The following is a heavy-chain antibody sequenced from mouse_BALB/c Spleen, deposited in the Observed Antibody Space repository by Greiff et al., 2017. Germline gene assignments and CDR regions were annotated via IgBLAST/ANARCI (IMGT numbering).Heavy chain of an antibody. J-gene: IGHJ2*01. CDR3: ARRLTTATGFDY. V-gene: IGHV5-6-5*01. CDR2: ISSGGST. Sequence: EVQGVESGGGLVKPGGSLKLSCAASGFTFSSYAMSWVRQTPEKRLEWVASISSGGSTSYPDSGMGRFTIFRDNARNILYLQMSSLRSEDTAMYYCARRLTTATGFDYWGQGTTLTVSS. CDR1: GFTFSSYA. D-gene: IGHD1-2*01.